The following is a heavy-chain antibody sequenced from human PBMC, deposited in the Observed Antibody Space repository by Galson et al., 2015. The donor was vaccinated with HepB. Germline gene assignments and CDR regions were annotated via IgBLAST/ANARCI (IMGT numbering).Heavy chain of an antibody. CDR2: IHRGGST. D-gene: IGHD5-18*01. CDR3: ARDFRYSHGYHHYYYYGMDV. Sequence: PLRLSCAASGFTASNNYMSWVRQAPGKGLEWVSGIHRGGSTYYADSVKGRFTISRDNSKNTLYLQMNSLKTEDTAVYYCARDFRYSHGYHHYYYYGMDVWGQGTTVTVSS. J-gene: IGHJ6*02. V-gene: IGHV3-66*02. CDR1: GFTASNNY.